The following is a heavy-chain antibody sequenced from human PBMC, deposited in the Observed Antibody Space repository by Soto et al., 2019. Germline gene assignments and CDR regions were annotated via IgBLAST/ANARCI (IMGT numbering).Heavy chain of an antibody. CDR2: TFYRSKWYT. Sequence: SQTLSLTCAISGDSVSSNSAAWNWIRQSPSRGLEWLGRTFYRSKWYTEYAVSVKSRITINSDTSKNQFSLQLTSVTPEDTAVYYCAGTTSHYWYYTDVWGKGTTVTVSS. J-gene: IGHJ6*03. CDR3: AGTTSHYWYYTDV. D-gene: IGHD1-7*01. CDR1: GDSVSSNSAA. V-gene: IGHV6-1*01.